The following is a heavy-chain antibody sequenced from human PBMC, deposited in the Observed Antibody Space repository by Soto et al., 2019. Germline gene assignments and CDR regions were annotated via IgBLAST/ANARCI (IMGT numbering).Heavy chain of an antibody. CDR3: ARGNYHGSGTFDY. J-gene: IGHJ4*02. CDR1: GFSFSTYG. V-gene: IGHV3-33*01. D-gene: IGHD3-10*01. CDR2: IWYDGSNK. Sequence: QVQVVESGGGVVQPGRSLRLSCAASGFSFSTYGMHWVRQAPGKGLEWVAVIWYDGSNKYYVESVKGRFTISRDNSKNTLYLQMNSLRAEDTAVYYCARGNYHGSGTFDYWGQGTLVTVSS.